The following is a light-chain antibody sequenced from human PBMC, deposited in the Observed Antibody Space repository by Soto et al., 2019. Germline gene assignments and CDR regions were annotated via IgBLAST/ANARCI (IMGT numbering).Light chain of an antibody. CDR2: DVS. CDR1: SSDVGGYNF. CDR3: SSYTTTSTLV. Sequence: QSALTQPASVSGSPGQSITISCTGTSSDVGGYNFVSWYQQHPGKAPILMIYDVSYRPSGVSNRFSGSKSGNTASLPISGLQAEDEADYYCSSYTTTSTLVFGGGTKVTVL. J-gene: IGLJ2*01. V-gene: IGLV2-14*03.